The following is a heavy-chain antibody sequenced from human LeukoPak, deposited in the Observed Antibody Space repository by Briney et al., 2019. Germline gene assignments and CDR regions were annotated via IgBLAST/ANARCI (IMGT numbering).Heavy chain of an antibody. CDR1: GFTFSDHY. D-gene: IGHD2-15*01. V-gene: IGHV3-72*01. Sequence: GGSLRLSCAVSGFTFSDHYMDWVRQAPGKGLEWVARSRNKANSYTTEYAASVRGRFTISRDGSQSSLHLQMNSLKTDDTAVYYCARVGRTSSFDSWGQGTLVTVSP. CDR2: SRNKANSYTT. CDR3: ARVGRTSSFDS. J-gene: IGHJ4*02.